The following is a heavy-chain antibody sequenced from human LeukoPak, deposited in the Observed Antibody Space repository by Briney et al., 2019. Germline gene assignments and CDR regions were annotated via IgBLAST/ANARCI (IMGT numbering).Heavy chain of an antibody. Sequence: GGSLRLSCAASGFTFSRDSMNWVRQAPGKGLEWISYISRDSGIIYYADSVRGRITISRDNAKNSLYLQMNSLRAEDTAVYYCVRDNPRCCGVVPANIDDYWGQGTLVTVSS. J-gene: IGHJ4*02. D-gene: IGHD2-15*01. V-gene: IGHV3-48*01. CDR2: ISRDSGII. CDR3: VRDNPRCCGVVPANIDDY. CDR1: GFTFSRDS.